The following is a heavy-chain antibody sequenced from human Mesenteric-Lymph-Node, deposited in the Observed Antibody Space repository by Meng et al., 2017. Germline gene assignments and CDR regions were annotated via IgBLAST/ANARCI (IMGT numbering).Heavy chain of an antibody. CDR2: IYYSGST. CDR3: ARVDSSGYFLDY. D-gene: IGHD3-22*01. V-gene: IGHV4-31*03. CDR1: GGSISSGGHS. J-gene: IGHJ4*01. Sequence: QVQLQESGPGRGKTSQTRALTCTVSGGSISSGGHSWSWIRQHPGKGLEWIAYIYYSGSTYYNPSLKSRVILSVDTSKNQFSLKLSSVTAADTAVYYCARVDSSGYFLDYWGQGTLVTVSS.